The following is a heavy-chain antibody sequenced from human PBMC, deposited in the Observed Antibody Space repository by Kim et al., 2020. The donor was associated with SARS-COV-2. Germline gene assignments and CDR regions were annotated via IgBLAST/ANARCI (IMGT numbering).Heavy chain of an antibody. J-gene: IGHJ3*02. V-gene: IGHV5-51*01. CDR2: IYPGDSDT. CDR3: ARPNIAAAGPRNDAFDI. D-gene: IGHD6-13*01. Sequence: GESLKISCKGSGYSFTSYWIGWVRQMPGKGLEWMGIIYPGDSDTRYSPSFQGQVTISADKSISTAYLQWSSLKASDTAMYYCARPNIAAAGPRNDAFDIWGQGTMVTVSS. CDR1: GYSFTSYW.